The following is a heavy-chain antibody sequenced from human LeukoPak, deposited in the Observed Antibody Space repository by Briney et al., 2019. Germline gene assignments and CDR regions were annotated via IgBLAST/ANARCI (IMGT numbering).Heavy chain of an antibody. D-gene: IGHD2/OR15-2a*01. CDR2: ISSRSSYT. CDR3: ASAGGDPSDAFCAFDI. CDR1: GVSFSTYN. Sequence: GGSLRLSCAASGVSFSTYNINWVRQAPGKRLEWISLISSRSSYTYSADTVKGRFTNSRDDAKISLYPQMFNLRAEDMAVYYCASAGGDPSDAFCAFDIWGQGTMVTVSS. V-gene: IGHV3-21*01. J-gene: IGHJ3*02.